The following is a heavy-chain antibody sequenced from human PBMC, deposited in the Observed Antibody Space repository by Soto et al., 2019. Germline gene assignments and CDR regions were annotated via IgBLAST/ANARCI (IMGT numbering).Heavy chain of an antibody. CDR2: ISGSGGST. D-gene: IGHD6-13*01. Sequence: GGSLRLSCAASGFTFSSYAMSWVRQAPGKGLEWVSAISGSGGSTYYADSVKGRFTISRDNSKNTLYLQMNSLRAEDTAVYYCAKELYGGSSWYTGFDYWGQGTLVTVSS. CDR3: AKELYGGSSWYTGFDY. CDR1: GFTFSSYA. V-gene: IGHV3-23*01. J-gene: IGHJ4*02.